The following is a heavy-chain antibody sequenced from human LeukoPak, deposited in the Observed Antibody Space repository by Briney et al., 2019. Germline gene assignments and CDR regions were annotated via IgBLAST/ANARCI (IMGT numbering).Heavy chain of an antibody. D-gene: IGHD2-2*01. Sequence: GGSLRLSCAASGFTFSSYEMNWVRQAPGKGLEWVSYISSSGSTIYYADSVRGRFTISRDNAKDSLYLQMNSLRAEDTAVYYCARGRYCSSTSCYFFKAVGYFQHWGQGTLVTVSS. J-gene: IGHJ1*01. V-gene: IGHV3-48*03. CDR1: GFTFSSYE. CDR2: ISSSGSTI. CDR3: ARGRYCSSTSCYFFKAVGYFQH.